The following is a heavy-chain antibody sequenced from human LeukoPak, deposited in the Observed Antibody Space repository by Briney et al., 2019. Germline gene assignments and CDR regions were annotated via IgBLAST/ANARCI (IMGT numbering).Heavy chain of an antibody. CDR2: IKQDESER. V-gene: IGHV3-7*01. D-gene: IGHD3-10*01. CDR1: GFSFSSYW. J-gene: IGHJ6*03. CDR3: ARLSAYYYGSYFYYYMDV. Sequence: GGSLRLPCEGSGFSFSSYWMTWVRQSPGKGPEWVANIKQDESERYTVDSVKGRFTISRDNAKNSVYLQMNSLKGEDTALYYCARLSAYYYGSYFYYYMDVWGKGTTVTVSS.